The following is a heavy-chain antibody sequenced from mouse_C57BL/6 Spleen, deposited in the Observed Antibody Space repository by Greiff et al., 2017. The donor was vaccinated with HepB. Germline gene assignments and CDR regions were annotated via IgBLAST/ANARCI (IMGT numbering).Heavy chain of an antibody. Sequence: EVQLVESGEGLVKPGGSLKLSCAASGFTFSSYAMSWVRQTPEKRLEWVAYISSGGDYIYYADTVKGRFTISRDNARNTLYLQMSSLKSEDTAMYYCTREGGNYSWFAYWGQGTLVTVSA. D-gene: IGHD2-1*01. J-gene: IGHJ3*01. CDR3: TREGGNYSWFAY. CDR2: ISSGGDYI. CDR1: GFTFSSYA. V-gene: IGHV5-9-1*02.